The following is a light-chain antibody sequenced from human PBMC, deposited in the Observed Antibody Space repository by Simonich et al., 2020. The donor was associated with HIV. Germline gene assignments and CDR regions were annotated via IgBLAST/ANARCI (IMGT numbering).Light chain of an antibody. CDR3: QQYYGTPLS. Sequence: DIVMTQSPDSLGVSLGERATINCKSSQSVLYSSNNKNYLAWYQQKPGQPPKLLIYWASTRESGVPDRFSGSGSGTDFTLTISSLQAEDVAVYYCQQYYGTPLSFGGGTKVEVK. CDR1: QSVLYSSNNKNY. CDR2: WAS. J-gene: IGKJ4*01. V-gene: IGKV4-1*01.